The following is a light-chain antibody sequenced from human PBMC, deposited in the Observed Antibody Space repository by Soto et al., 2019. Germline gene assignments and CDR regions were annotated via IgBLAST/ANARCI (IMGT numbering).Light chain of an antibody. CDR3: QQYCSSPWT. J-gene: IGKJ1*01. CDR2: GAS. V-gene: IGKV3-20*01. Sequence: EIVLTQSPGTLSLCPGERATLSCRASQSVSSSYLAWYQQKPGQAPRLLIYGASSRATGIPDRFSGSGSGTDFTLTISRLEPEDFTVYYWQQYCSSPWTFGQGTKVEIK. CDR1: QSVSSSY.